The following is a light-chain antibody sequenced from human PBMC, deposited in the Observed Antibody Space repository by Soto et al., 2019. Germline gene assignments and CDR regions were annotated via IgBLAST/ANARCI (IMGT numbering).Light chain of an antibody. CDR2: DNN. J-gene: IGLJ2*01. CDR3: GTWDSSLSAVV. Sequence: QSVLTQPPSVSAAPGEKVTISCSGSSSNIGNNYVSWYQQLPGTAPKLLISDNNKRHSGIPDRFSGSKSGTSATLGITGLDTGEEADYYCGTWDSSLSAVVFGGGTKLTVL. V-gene: IGLV1-51*01. CDR1: SSNIGNNY.